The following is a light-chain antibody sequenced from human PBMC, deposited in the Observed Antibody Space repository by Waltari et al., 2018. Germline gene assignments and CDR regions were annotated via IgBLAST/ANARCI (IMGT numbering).Light chain of an antibody. CDR1: SSNIGTNT. CDR3: AAWDDSLNGFYV. V-gene: IGLV1-44*01. CDR2: NNN. J-gene: IGLJ1*01. Sequence: QSVLTQPPSASGTPGQRVTISCSGRSSNIGTNTVNWYQQLPGTALKLLIYNNNQWPSGVPDRFSGSKSGTSASLAISGLQSEDEADYYCAAWDDSLNGFYVFGTGTKVTVL.